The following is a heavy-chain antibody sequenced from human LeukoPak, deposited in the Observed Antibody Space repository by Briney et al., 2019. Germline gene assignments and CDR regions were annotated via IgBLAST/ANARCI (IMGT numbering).Heavy chain of an antibody. J-gene: IGHJ6*03. D-gene: IGHD6-13*01. V-gene: IGHV4-59*11. Sequence: SETLSLTCTVSGGSISSHSLSWIRQPPGKGLEWIGSVSDSGSTNYNLSLKSRVTVSANTSKDQFSLKLTSVTAADTAVYYCARTGSSCPLYYYYYMDVWRKGTTVSVSS. CDR3: ARTGSSCPLYYYYYMDV. CDR2: VSDSGST. CDR1: GGSISSHS.